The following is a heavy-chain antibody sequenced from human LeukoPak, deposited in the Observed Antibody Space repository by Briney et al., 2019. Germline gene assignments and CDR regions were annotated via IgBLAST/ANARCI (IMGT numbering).Heavy chain of an antibody. Sequence: GGSLRLSCAASGFTFSSYWMSWVRQAPGKGLEWVSAISGSGGSTYYADSVKGRFTISRDNSKNTLYLQMSSLRAEDTAVYYCARSPSAYFYYYGMDVWGRGTTVTVSS. D-gene: IGHD2-2*01. CDR3: ARSPSAYFYYYGMDV. J-gene: IGHJ6*02. V-gene: IGHV3-23*01. CDR1: GFTFSSYW. CDR2: ISGSGGST.